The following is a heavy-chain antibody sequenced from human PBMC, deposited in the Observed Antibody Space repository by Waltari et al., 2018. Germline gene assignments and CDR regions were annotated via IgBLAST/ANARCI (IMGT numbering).Heavy chain of an antibody. D-gene: IGHD2-2*01. CDR2: IYHSGST. Sequence: QVQLQESGPGLVKPSETLSLTCAVSGYSISSGYYWGWLRQPPGKGLEWIGSIYHSGSTYYNPSLKSRVTISVDTSKNQFSLKLSSVTAADTAVYYCARDGVVVPAAIFDCWGQGTLVTVSS. V-gene: IGHV4-38-2*02. J-gene: IGHJ4*02. CDR3: ARDGVVVPAAIFDC. CDR1: GYSISSGYY.